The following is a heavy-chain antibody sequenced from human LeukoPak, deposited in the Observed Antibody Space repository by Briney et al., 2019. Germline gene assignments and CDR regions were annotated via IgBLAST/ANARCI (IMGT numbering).Heavy chain of an antibody. V-gene: IGHV4-59*01. CDR1: GGSISSYY. Sequence: SETLSLACTVSGGSISSYYWSWIRQPPGKGLEWIGYIYYSGSTNYNPSLKSRVTISVDTSKNQFSLKLSSVTAADTAVYYCARDGYGLDYWGQGTLVTVSS. J-gene: IGHJ4*02. CDR3: ARDGYGLDY. D-gene: IGHD3-22*01. CDR2: IYYSGST.